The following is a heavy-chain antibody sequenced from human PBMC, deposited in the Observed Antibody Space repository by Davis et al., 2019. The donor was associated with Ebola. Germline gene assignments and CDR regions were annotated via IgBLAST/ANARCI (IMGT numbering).Heavy chain of an antibody. CDR2: ISAYNGDT. V-gene: IGHV1-18*04. D-gene: IGHD2/OR15-2a*01. J-gene: IGHJ6*02. CDR1: GYTFTNYY. Sequence: ASVKVSCKASGYTFTNYYMHWVRQAPGQGLEWMAWISAYNGDTNYAQNLQDRVTLTTDTSKSTAYMELTSLRSDDTAVYYCAREGTTFRGMDVWGQGTTVTVSS. CDR3: AREGTTFRGMDV.